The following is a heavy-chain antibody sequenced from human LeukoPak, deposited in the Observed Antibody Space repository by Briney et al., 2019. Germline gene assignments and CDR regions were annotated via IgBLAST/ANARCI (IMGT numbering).Heavy chain of an antibody. D-gene: IGHD6-19*01. CDR2: INPNSGGT. CDR3: ARGSGWYVYYYMDV. J-gene: IGHJ6*03. CDR1: GYTFTGYY. Sequence: ASVKVSCKASGYTFTGYYMHWVRQAPGQGLEWMGWINPNSGGTNYAQKFQGRVTMTRDTSISTAYMELSSLRSEDTAVYYCARGSGWYVYYYMDVWGKGTTVTISS. V-gene: IGHV1-2*02.